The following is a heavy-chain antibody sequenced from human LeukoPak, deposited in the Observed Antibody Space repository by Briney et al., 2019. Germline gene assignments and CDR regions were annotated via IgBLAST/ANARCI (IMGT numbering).Heavy chain of an antibody. CDR1: GGSISSYY. D-gene: IGHD2-2*01. Sequence: PSETLSLTCTVSGGSISSYYWSWIRQPPGKGLEWIGDIYYSGSTNYNPSLKSRVTISVDTSKNQFSLKLSSVTAADTAVYYCASSVVVPAAQFGYYYYGMDVWGQGTTVTVSS. V-gene: IGHV4-59*08. CDR2: IYYSGST. CDR3: ASSVVVPAAQFGYYYYGMDV. J-gene: IGHJ6*02.